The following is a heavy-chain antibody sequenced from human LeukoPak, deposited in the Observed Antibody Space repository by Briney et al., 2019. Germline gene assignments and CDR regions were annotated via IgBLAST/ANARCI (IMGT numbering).Heavy chain of an antibody. Sequence: GASVKVSCKTSGYTFTSYGVSWVRQAPGQGLEWMGWIGTHNGNTNYAQKFQGRVIMTTDTSTSTAYMELMSLRSDDTAAFYCARDGSGGGGYSDYWGQGTLVIVSS. J-gene: IGHJ4*02. CDR2: IGTHNGNT. D-gene: IGHD6-19*01. V-gene: IGHV1-18*01. CDR3: ARDGSGGGGYSDY. CDR1: GYTFTSYG.